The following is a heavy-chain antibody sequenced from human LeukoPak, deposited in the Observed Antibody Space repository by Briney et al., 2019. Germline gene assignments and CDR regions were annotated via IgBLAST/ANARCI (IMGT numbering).Heavy chain of an antibody. CDR1: GYIFTTLD. CDR3: ARVAGSPDF. D-gene: IGHD2-15*01. V-gene: IGHV1-8*03. J-gene: IGHJ4*02. CDR2: MNPNSGHT. Sequence: ASVTVSCKASGYIFTTLDINWVRQATGQGLEWLGWMNPNSGHTGFAQKFQGRLTLTRNTSISTAYMELTSLRSEDTAVYYCARVAGSPDFWGQGTLVTVSS.